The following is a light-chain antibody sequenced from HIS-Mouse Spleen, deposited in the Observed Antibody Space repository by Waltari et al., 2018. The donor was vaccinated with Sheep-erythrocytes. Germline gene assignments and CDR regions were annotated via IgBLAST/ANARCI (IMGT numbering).Light chain of an antibody. J-gene: IGLJ2*01. CDR2: QDS. CDR3: QAWDSSHVV. CDR1: KLGDKY. Sequence: SYELTQPPSVSVSPGQTASITCSGDKLGDKYACWYQQKPGQSPVLVIYQDSKRPSGVPARFSGSNAGNRATLTISGTQAMDEADYYCQAWDSSHVVFGGGTKLTVL. V-gene: IGLV3-1*01.